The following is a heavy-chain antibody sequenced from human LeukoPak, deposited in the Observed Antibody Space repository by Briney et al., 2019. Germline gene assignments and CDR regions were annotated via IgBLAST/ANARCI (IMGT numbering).Heavy chain of an antibody. CDR2: ISGSGGST. CDR1: GFTFSSYA. Sequence: GGSLRLSWAASGFTFSSYAMSWVRQATGKGLEWVTAISGSGGSTYYADSVKGRFTISRDNPKNTLYLQMNSLRAEDTAVYYCAKEGSFDGSHPFDYWGQGTLVTVSS. J-gene: IGHJ4*02. CDR3: AKEGSFDGSHPFDY. V-gene: IGHV3-23*01. D-gene: IGHD1-26*01.